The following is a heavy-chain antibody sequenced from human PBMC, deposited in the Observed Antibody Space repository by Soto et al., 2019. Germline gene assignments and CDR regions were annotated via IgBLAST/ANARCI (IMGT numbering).Heavy chain of an antibody. CDR1: GFTFRSYV. CDR2: TSYDGSDK. J-gene: IGHJ1*01. Sequence: QVQLVESGGGVVQPGTSLRVSCVGSGFTFRSYVMHWVRQAPGKGLEWVALTSYDGSDKYYDDSVRGRFTISRDSSRNTVDLQMDSLRLEDTALYYCARWGTTGGLDVWGQGTLVSVSS. V-gene: IGHV3-30*19. CDR3: ARWGTTGGLDV. D-gene: IGHD3-16*01.